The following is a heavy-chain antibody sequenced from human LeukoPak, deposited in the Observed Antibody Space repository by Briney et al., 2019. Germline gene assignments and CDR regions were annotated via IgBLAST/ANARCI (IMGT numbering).Heavy chain of an antibody. CDR3: ARDRTTVTTRYYGMDV. Sequence: ASVKVSCKASGYTFTGYYMHWVRQAPGQGLEWMGWINPNTGVTNYAQKFQGRVTLTRDTSIITAYMELTRLRSDDTAVYYCARDRTTVTTRYYGMDVWGQGTTVTVSS. CDR1: GYTFTGYY. D-gene: IGHD4-17*01. J-gene: IGHJ6*02. CDR2: INPNTGVT. V-gene: IGHV1-2*02.